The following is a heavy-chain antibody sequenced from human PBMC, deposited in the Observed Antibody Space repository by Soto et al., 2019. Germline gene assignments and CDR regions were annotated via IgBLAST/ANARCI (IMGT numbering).Heavy chain of an antibody. V-gene: IGHV4-59*03. CDR1: GDSISSYY. CDR2: IDYSGTT. CDR3: AIVEYGHFHNSFDP. Sequence: PSETLSLTCTVSGDSISSYYWFWIRQPPGKGLEWIAYIDYSGTTNYNPSLKTRVTISLDTSKNQFSLKMNSVTAADTAVYYCAIVEYGHFHNSFDPWCQGKLVTVS. J-gene: IGHJ5*02. D-gene: IGHD2-21*01.